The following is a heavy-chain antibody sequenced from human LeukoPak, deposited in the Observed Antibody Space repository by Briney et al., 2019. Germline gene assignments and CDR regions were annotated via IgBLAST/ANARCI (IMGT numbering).Heavy chain of an antibody. V-gene: IGHV3-53*01. Sequence: PGGSLRLXCAASGFTVSSHYMSWVRQAPGKGLEWVSVIYSGGTTYYADSVRGRFTISRDNSKNTLYLQMNSLRAEDTAIYYCARVRGFGERWFDPWGQGTLVTVSS. D-gene: IGHD3-10*01. CDR3: ARVRGFGERWFDP. J-gene: IGHJ5*02. CDR2: IYSGGTT. CDR1: GFTVSSHY.